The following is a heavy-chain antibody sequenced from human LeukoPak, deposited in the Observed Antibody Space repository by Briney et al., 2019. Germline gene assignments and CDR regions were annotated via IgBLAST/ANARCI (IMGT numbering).Heavy chain of an antibody. J-gene: IGHJ4*02. Sequence: GGSLRLSCAASGFTFSSYWMHWVRQAPGKGLVWVSRISSDGSSTSYADSVKGRFTISRDNAKNTLYVQMNSLRVEDTAVYYCARDWGVDYWGQGTLVTVSS. D-gene: IGHD3-16*01. CDR1: GFTFSSYW. CDR2: ISSDGSST. V-gene: IGHV3-74*01. CDR3: ARDWGVDY.